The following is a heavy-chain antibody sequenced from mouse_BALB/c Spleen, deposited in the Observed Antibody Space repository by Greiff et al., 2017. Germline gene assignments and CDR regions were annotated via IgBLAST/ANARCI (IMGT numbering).Heavy chain of an antibody. J-gene: IGHJ4*01. CDR1: GFTFSSYT. CDR2: ISNGGGST. V-gene: IGHV5-12-2*01. Sequence: DVQLVESGGGLVQPGGSLKLSCAASGFTFSSYTMSWVRQTPEKRLEWVAYISNGGGSTYYPDTVKGRFTISRDNAKNTLYLQMSSLKSEDTAMYYCARHPDGYYVLAMDYWGQGTSVTVSS. D-gene: IGHD2-3*01. CDR3: ARHPDGYYVLAMDY.